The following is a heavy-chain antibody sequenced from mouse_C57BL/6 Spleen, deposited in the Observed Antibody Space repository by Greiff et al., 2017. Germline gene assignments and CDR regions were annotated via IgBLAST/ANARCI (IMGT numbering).Heavy chain of an antibody. V-gene: IGHV1-26*01. J-gene: IGHJ2*01. CDR3: ARWPLQLGPDY. CDR1: GYTFTDYY. Sequence: EVQLQQSGPELVKPGASVKISCKASGYTFTDYYMNWVKQSHGKSLEWIGDINPNNGGTSYNQKFKGKATLTVDKSSSTAYMELRSLTSEDSAVYYCARWPLQLGPDYWGQGTTLTVSS. D-gene: IGHD4-1*02. CDR2: INPNNGGT.